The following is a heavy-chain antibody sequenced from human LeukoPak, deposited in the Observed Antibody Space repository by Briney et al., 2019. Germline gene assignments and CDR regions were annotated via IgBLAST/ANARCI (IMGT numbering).Heavy chain of an antibody. CDR2: MNPNSGNT. CDR3: ARGVYYYMDV. V-gene: IGHV1-8*03. CDR1: GYTFTNYY. J-gene: IGHJ6*03. Sequence: ASVKVSCKASGYTFTNYYMHWVRQATGQGLEWMGWMNPNSGNTGYAQKFQGRVTITRNTSISTAYMELSSLRSEDTAVYYCARGVYYYMDVWGKGTTVTVSS.